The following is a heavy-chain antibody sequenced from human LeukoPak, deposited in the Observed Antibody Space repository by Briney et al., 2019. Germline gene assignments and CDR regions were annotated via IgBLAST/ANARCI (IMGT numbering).Heavy chain of an antibody. V-gene: IGHV4-59*01. Sequence: SETLSLTCTVSGGSISSYCWIWIRQPPGKGLEWIGYIYYSGSTNYNPSLKSRVTMSVDTSKSQFSLKLNSVTAADTAVYYCARGSPTQYCSGGSCYSGYFQHWGQGTLVTVSS. CDR3: ARGSPTQYCSGGSCYSGYFQH. CDR2: IYYSGST. D-gene: IGHD2-15*01. J-gene: IGHJ1*01. CDR1: GGSISSYC.